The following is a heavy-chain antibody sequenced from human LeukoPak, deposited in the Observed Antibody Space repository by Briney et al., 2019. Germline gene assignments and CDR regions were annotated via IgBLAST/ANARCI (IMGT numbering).Heavy chain of an antibody. CDR1: GLTFSSYG. D-gene: IGHD5-24*01. CDR2: ISYDGSNK. Sequence: GRSLRLSCAASGLTFSSYGMHWVRQAPGKGLEWVAVISYDGSNKYYADSVKGRFTISRDNSKNTLYLQMNSLRAEDTAVYYCAKGGRDGYNYFDYWGQGTLVTVSS. J-gene: IGHJ4*02. V-gene: IGHV3-30*18. CDR3: AKGGRDGYNYFDY.